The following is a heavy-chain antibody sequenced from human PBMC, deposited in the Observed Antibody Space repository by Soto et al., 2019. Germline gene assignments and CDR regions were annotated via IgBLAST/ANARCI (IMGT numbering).Heavy chain of an antibody. D-gene: IGHD5-12*01. CDR2: MNPNSGDT. CDR1: GYAFTSYD. CDR3: ARESGGATATLDYYYFYMDV. J-gene: IGHJ6*03. V-gene: IGHV1-2*02. Sequence: GASVKVSCKASGYAFTSYDINWVRQAPGQGPEWMGWMNPNSGDTKYAQKFKGRVTMTRDTSVRTAFMELNWLKSDDTAAYYCARESGGATATLDYYYFYMDVWGIGTTVTVSS.